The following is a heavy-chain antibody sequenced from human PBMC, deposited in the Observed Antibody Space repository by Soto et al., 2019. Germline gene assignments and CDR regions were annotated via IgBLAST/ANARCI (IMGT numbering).Heavy chain of an antibody. V-gene: IGHV3-21*01. CDR1: GFTFSSYS. CDR2: ISSSSSYI. CDR3: ARAITMITFGGVIVDHDAFDI. D-gene: IGHD3-16*02. Sequence: GGSLRLSCAASGFTFSSYSMNWVRQAPGKGLEWVSSISSSSSYIYYADSVKGRFTISRDNAKNSLYLQMNSLRAEDTAVYYCARAITMITFGGVIVDHDAFDIWGQGTMVTVSS. J-gene: IGHJ3*02.